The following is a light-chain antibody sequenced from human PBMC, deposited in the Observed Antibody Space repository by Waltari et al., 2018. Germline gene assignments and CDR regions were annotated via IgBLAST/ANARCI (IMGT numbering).Light chain of an antibody. Sequence: EIVMTQSPATLSVSPGETATLSCRASQSVSSNAAWYQKKPGQAPRLLIHDASTRATSIPAKFRGSGSGTEFTLTISSRQSEDFAVYYCQQYNRWPPITFGHGTRLEIK. CDR1: QSVSSN. CDR2: DAS. V-gene: IGKV3-15*01. J-gene: IGKJ5*01. CDR3: QQYNRWPPIT.